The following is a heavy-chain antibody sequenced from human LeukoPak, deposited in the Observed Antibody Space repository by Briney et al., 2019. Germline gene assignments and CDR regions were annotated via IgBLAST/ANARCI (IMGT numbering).Heavy chain of an antibody. V-gene: IGHV3-21*04. CDR1: GFTFSGYS. Sequence: GGSLRLSCAASGFTFSGYSMNWVRQAPGKGLEWVSSISTSSVYIYYADSVKGRFTISRDNSKNSLYLQMNSLRTEDTALYYCAKDISIVEQWLVRGMDVWGQGTTVTVSS. CDR3: AKDISIVEQWLVRGMDV. J-gene: IGHJ6*02. D-gene: IGHD6-19*01. CDR2: ISTSSVYI.